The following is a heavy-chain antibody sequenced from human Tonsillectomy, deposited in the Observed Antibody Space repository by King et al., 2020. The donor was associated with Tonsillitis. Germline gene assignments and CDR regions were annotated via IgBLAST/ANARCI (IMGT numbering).Heavy chain of an antibody. CDR3: VIGGLYYDSSGYYYLDY. CDR1: GYTFTSYY. D-gene: IGHD3-22*01. Sequence: QLVQSGAEVKKPGASVKVSCKTSGYTFTSYYMHWVRQAPGQGLEWMGIINPSGGSTSYAQKFQGRVTMNRDTSTSTVYMELSSLRSEDTAVYYCVIGGLYYDSSGYYYLDYWGQGTLVTVSS. CDR2: INPSGGST. V-gene: IGHV1-46*03. J-gene: IGHJ4*02.